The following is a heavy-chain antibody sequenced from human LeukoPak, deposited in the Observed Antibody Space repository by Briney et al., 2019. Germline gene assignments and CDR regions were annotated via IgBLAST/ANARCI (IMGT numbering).Heavy chain of an antibody. CDR1: GFTFSSYG. J-gene: IGHJ4*02. Sequence: GRSLRLPCAVSGFTFSSYGMLWVRQAPGRGLEWLAVISDDGSNKNYADYVRGRFTISRDNSKNTLYIQINRLRAEDTAIYYCAKDMGDGYSYRGMFHYWGQGTLVTVSS. V-gene: IGHV3-30*18. CDR3: AKDMGDGYSYRGMFHY. CDR2: ISDDGSNK. D-gene: IGHD5-24*01.